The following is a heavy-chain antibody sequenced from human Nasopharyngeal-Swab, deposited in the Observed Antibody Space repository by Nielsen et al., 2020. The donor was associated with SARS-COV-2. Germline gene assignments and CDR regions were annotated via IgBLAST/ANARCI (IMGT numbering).Heavy chain of an antibody. CDR2: ISYDGSNK. D-gene: IGHD3-22*01. CDR1: GFTFSRYT. Sequence: GESLKISCAASGFTFSRYTMHWVRQAPGKGLEWVAVISYDGSNKYYADSVKGRFTISRDISKNPLYLQMNSLRAEDTAGFYCASTPLDSSGYYYAFHYWGRGTLVTVSS. J-gene: IGHJ4*02. CDR3: ASTPLDSSGYYYAFHY. V-gene: IGHV3-30-3*01.